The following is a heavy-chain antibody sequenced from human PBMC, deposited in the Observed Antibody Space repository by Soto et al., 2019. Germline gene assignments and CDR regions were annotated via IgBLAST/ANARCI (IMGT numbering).Heavy chain of an antibody. CDR1: GYTFTSYG. J-gene: IGHJ4*02. CDR2: ISAYNGKA. Sequence: GASVKVSCKASGYTFTSYGISWVRQAPGQGLEWMGWISAYNGKANYAQKFQGRVTMTADKSTSTAYMELSSLRSEDTAVYYCARDYPPYSSGWHHYFDYWGQGTLVTVSS. V-gene: IGHV1-18*01. D-gene: IGHD6-19*01. CDR3: ARDYPPYSSGWHHYFDY.